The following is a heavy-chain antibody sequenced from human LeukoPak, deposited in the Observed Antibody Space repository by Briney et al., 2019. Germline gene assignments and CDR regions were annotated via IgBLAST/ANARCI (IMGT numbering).Heavy chain of an antibody. CDR3: TTIKRGNIFGYFDF. J-gene: IGHJ4*02. CDR2: VFDSGRT. Sequence: SETLSLTCTVSGGSMTTHHWNWIRQTPGKGLEWIGYVFDSGRTKENPSLKSRVTLSADTSKNQLSLRLSSVTAADTAVHYCTTIKRGNIFGYFDFWGQGILVAVSP. D-gene: IGHD5-18*01. V-gene: IGHV4-59*11. CDR1: GGSMTTHH.